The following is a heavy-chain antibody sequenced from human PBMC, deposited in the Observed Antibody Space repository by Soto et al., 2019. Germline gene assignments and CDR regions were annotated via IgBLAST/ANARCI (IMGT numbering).Heavy chain of an antibody. Sequence: GASVKVSCKASGYTFTSYYMHWVRQAPGQGLEWMGGIIPIFGTANYAQKFQGRVTITADESTSTAYMELSSLRSEDTAVYYCASYVWGSYRPRYFDYWGQGTPVTVSS. V-gene: IGHV1-69*13. CDR2: IIPIFGTA. CDR1: GYTFTSYY. CDR3: ASYVWGSYRPRYFDY. J-gene: IGHJ4*02. D-gene: IGHD3-16*02.